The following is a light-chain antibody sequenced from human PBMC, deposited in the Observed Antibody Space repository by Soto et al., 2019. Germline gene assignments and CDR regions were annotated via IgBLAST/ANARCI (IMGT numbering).Light chain of an antibody. Sequence: QSVLTQPPSVSEAPGQRVTISCTGSSSNIGAGYEAHWYQQVPGTPPKLLIYENNNRPSGVPDRLTGAKSGTSASLAITWLQAEDEAEYYSQSYDSSLSGYVLGTGTKLTVL. CDR2: ENN. J-gene: IGLJ1*01. CDR3: QSYDSSLSGYV. CDR1: SSNIGAGYE. V-gene: IGLV1-40*01.